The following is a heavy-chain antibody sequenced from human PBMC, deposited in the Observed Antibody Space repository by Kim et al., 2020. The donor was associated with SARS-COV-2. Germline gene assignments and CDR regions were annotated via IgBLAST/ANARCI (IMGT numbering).Heavy chain of an antibody. J-gene: IGHJ4*02. D-gene: IGHD1-26*01. CDR2: IYYSGST. CDR1: GGSISSSSYY. CDR3: ARGEYYFDY. Sequence: SETLSLTCTVSGGSISSSSYYWGWIRQPPGKGLEWIGSIYYSGSTYYNPSLKSRVTISVDTSKNQFSLKLSSATAADTAVYYCARGEYYFDYWGQGTLVTVSS. V-gene: IGHV4-39*01.